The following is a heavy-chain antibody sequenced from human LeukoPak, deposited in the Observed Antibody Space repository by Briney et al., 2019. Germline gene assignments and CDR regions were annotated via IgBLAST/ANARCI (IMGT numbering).Heavy chain of an antibody. Sequence: PSETLSLTCTVSGGSISSYYWSWIRQPPGKGLEWIGYIYYSRSTNYNPSLKSRVTISVDTSKNQFSLKLSSVTAADTAVYYCARAVAGHLDYWGQGTLVTVSS. CDR3: ARAVAGHLDY. D-gene: IGHD6-19*01. CDR1: GGSISSYY. CDR2: IYYSRST. J-gene: IGHJ4*02. V-gene: IGHV4-59*08.